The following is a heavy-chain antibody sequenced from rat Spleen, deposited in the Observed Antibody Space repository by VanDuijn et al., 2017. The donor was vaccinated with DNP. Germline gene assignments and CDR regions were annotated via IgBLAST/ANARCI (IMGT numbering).Heavy chain of an antibody. CDR2: IWNFGGT. J-gene: IGHJ4*01. Sequence: QVQLKESGPGLVQPSQTLSLTCSVAGFSLTDYNVHWVRQPPGKGLEWMGVIWNFGGTRYHLTLKSRLTITKDTSRSQVFLKMNSLQTEDTATYYGARHHTLGAMDAWGQGTSVTVSS. CDR3: ARHHTLGAMDA. CDR1: GFSLTDYN. V-gene: IGHV2-41*01. D-gene: IGHD1-7*01.